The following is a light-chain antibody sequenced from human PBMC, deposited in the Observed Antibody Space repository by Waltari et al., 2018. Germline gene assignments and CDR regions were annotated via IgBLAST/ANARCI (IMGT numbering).Light chain of an antibody. CDR3: SSYTTSSTFV. CDR1: SSDFGRYHR. CDR2: GFT. J-gene: IGLJ1*01. Sequence: QAPLTQPPSVSGSPGQSVPISCLGTSSDFGRYHRRSWYQQSPGPAPKLLIYGFTSRPSGVPDRLSGSKSGNTASLTISGLQAEDEGDYYCSSYTTSSTFVFGTGTEVTVL. V-gene: IGLV2-18*02.